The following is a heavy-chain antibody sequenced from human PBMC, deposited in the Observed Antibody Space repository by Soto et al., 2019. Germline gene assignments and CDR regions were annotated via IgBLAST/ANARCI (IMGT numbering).Heavy chain of an antibody. CDR1: GFTFSDYY. CDR2: ISSSSSYT. Sequence: QVQLVESGGGLVKPGGSLRLSCAASGFTFSDYYMSWIRQAPGKGLEWVSYISSSSSYTNYADSVKGRFTISRDNAKNSLYLQMNSLRAEDTAVYYCARVEAVDKAYYGMDVWGQGTTVTVSS. CDR3: ARVEAVDKAYYGMDV. D-gene: IGHD6-19*01. V-gene: IGHV3-11*06. J-gene: IGHJ6*02.